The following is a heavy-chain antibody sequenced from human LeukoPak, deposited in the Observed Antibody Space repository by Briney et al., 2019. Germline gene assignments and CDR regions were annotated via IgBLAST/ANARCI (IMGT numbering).Heavy chain of an antibody. V-gene: IGHV4-34*01. J-gene: IGHJ6*03. CDR1: GGSFGNYF. Sequence: SETLSLTCAVYGGSFGNYFSSWIRQSPGKGLEWIGEINHSGTTNYNPSLKSRVSLSLDTSKNQFSLRLSSVTAADTGVYYCARGRITTIAVVRYYYHYMDVWGKGTTVTVSS. CDR3: ARGRITTIAVVRYYYHYMDV. D-gene: IGHD3-22*01. CDR2: INHSGTT.